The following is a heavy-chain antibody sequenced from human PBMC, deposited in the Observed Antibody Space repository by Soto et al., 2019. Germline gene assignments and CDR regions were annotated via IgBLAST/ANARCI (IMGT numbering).Heavy chain of an antibody. J-gene: IGHJ5*02. V-gene: IGHV1-3*01. D-gene: IGHD6-13*01. CDR3: ARDRIAAAPQADWFDP. Sequence: GACVKVSSKVSGYSLTSYAMHWVRHAPGQRLEWMGWINAGNGNTKYSQKFQGRVTITRDTSASTAYMERSSLRSEDTAVNYCARDRIAAAPQADWFDPWRQGTVVTVSS. CDR2: INAGNGNT. CDR1: GYSLTSYA.